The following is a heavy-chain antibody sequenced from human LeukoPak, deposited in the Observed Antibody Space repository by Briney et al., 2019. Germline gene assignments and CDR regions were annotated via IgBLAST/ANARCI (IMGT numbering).Heavy chain of an antibody. CDR2: INNSGNII. CDR3: VRGYFYYMDV. D-gene: IGHD2-21*01. Sequence: PGGSLRLSCAASRFTFSSFSMHWVRQAPGTGLECVAYINNSGNIIYYADSVKGRFAISRDNAKNSVYLQMNSLRDGDTAVYYCVRGYFYYMDVWGKGTTVTVSS. J-gene: IGHJ6*03. CDR1: RFTFSSFS. V-gene: IGHV3-48*02.